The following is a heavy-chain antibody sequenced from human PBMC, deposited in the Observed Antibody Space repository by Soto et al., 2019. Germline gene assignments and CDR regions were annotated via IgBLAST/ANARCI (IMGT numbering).Heavy chain of an antibody. J-gene: IGHJ6*02. CDR2: IYYSGST. V-gene: IGHV4-59*01. D-gene: IGHD6-19*01. CDR3: AKIAVAGSTYYYGMDV. CDR1: GGSISSYY. Sequence: SETLSLTCTVSGGSISSYYWSWIRQPPGKGLEWIGYIYYSGSTNYNPSLKSRVTISVDTSKNQFSLKLSSVTAADTAVYYCAKIAVAGSTYYYGMDVWGQGTTVTVSS.